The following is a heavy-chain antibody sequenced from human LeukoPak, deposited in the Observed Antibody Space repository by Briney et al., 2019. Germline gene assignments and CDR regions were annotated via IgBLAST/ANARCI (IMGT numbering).Heavy chain of an antibody. CDR3: ARDYDFWSDYYHFDY. J-gene: IGHJ4*02. D-gene: IGHD3-3*01. CDR2: INPNSGGT. Sequence: RASVKVSCKASGYTFTGYYMHWVRQAPGQGLEWMGWINPNSGGTNYAQKFQGSVNRTRDTSISTAYMELSRLRSDDTAVYYCARDYDFWSDYYHFDYWGQGTLVTVSS. V-gene: IGHV1-2*02. CDR1: GYTFTGYY.